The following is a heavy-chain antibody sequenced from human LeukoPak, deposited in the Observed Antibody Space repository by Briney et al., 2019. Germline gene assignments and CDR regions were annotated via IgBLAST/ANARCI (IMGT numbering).Heavy chain of an antibody. D-gene: IGHD6-19*01. CDR2: IYYSGNT. CDR1: GGSISSNNYY. V-gene: IGHV4-39*01. Sequence: SETLSLTCTVSGGSISSNNYYWGWIRQPPGKGLEWIGSIYYSGNTYYNPSLKSRVTISVDTSKKQLSLKLSSVTAADTAVYYCARHDIKASSGWYDWFDPWGQGTLVTVSS. J-gene: IGHJ5*02. CDR3: ARHDIKASSGWYDWFDP.